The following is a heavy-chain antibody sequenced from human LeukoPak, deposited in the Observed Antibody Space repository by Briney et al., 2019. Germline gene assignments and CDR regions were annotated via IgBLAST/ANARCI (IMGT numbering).Heavy chain of an antibody. J-gene: IGHJ4*02. CDR2: IYYSGST. CDR3: ARRLARVD. Sequence: PSETLSLTCNVSGGSISSGGSRWSWIRQHPGKGLEWIGHIYYSGSTYYNPSLESRVTISVDTSKNQFSLKLSSVTAADTAVYYCARRLARVDWGQGTLVTVSS. V-gene: IGHV4-39*01. CDR1: GGSISSGGSR. D-gene: IGHD3-16*01.